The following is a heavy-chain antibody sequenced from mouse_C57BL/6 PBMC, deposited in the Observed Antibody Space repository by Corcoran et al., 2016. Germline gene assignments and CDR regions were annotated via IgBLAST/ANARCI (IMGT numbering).Heavy chain of an antibody. CDR2: IYWDDDK. CDR3: ARDSSPTEAMDY. Sequence: QVTLKESGPGILQSSQTLSLTCSFSGFSLSTSGMGVSWIRQPSGKGLEWLAHIYWDDDKRYNPSLKSRLTISKDTSRNQVFLKITSVDTADTATYYCARDSSPTEAMDYWGQGTSVTVSS. D-gene: IGHD3-2*01. V-gene: IGHV8-12*01. J-gene: IGHJ4*01. CDR1: GFSLSTSGMG.